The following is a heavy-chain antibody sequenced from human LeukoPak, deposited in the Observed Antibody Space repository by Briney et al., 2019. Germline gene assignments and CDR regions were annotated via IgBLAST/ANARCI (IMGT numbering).Heavy chain of an antibody. D-gene: IGHD2-2*01. CDR2: IWYDGSNK. CDR1: GFTFSSYG. CDR3: ALIPYCTTATCYYFDY. Sequence: GGSLRLSCAASGFTFSSYGMHWVRQAPGKGLEWVAVIWYDGSNKYYADSVKGRFTISRDNSKNTLYLQMNSLRAEDTAVYYCALIPYCTTATCYYFDYWGQGTLVTVSS. V-gene: IGHV3-33*01. J-gene: IGHJ4*02.